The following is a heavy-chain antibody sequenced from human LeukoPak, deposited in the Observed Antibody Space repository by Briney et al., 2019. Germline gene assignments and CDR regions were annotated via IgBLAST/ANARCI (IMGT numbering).Heavy chain of an antibody. Sequence: GGSLRLSCTASGFTFSSYSMNWVRQTPGKGLEWVSYISSSSDTVYYADSVKGRFTISRDNAKNSLYLQMNSLRAEDTAVYYCAREDGYSSSWYSDYWGQGTLVTVSS. CDR1: GFTFSSYS. J-gene: IGHJ4*02. D-gene: IGHD6-13*01. V-gene: IGHV3-48*04. CDR3: AREDGYSSSWYSDY. CDR2: ISSSSDTV.